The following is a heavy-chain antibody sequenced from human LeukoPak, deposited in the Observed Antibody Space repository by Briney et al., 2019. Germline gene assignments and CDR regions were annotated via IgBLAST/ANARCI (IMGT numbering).Heavy chain of an antibody. CDR3: ARDGRGFDI. D-gene: IGHD1-1*01. CDR2: ISSSGSTI. CDR1: GFTFSGSA. V-gene: IGHV3-48*03. J-gene: IGHJ3*02. Sequence: PGGSLRLSCETSGFTFSGSAMHWVRQAPGKGLEWVSYISSSGSTIYYADSVKGRFTISRDNAKNSLYLQMNSLRAEDTAVYYCARDGRGFDIWGQGTMVTVSS.